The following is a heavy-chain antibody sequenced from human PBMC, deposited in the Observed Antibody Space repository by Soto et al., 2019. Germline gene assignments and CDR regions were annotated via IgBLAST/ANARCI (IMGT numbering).Heavy chain of an antibody. D-gene: IGHD6-6*01. Sequence: GASVKVSCKASGYTFASYGISWVRQAPGQGLEWMGWISAYNGNTNYAQKLQGRVTMTTDTSTSTAYMELRSLRSDDTAVYYCARDRRIKRQPVAAGYWGQGTLVTVSS. CDR2: ISAYNGNT. J-gene: IGHJ4*02. V-gene: IGHV1-18*01. CDR3: ARDRRIKRQPVAAGY. CDR1: GYTFASYG.